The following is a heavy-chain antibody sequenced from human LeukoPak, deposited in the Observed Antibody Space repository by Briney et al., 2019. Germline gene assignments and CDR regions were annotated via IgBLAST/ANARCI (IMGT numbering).Heavy chain of an antibody. CDR2: ASAHNGDT. V-gene: IGHV1-18*01. CDR3: ARDWSVVLTPSASPIDY. J-gene: IGHJ4*02. D-gene: IGHD2-2*01. Sequence: PWASVKVSCKASGYIFTNFGISWVRQAPGQGLEWMAWASAHNGDTNFAPKFQGRLTLTTDASTSTAFMELTSLTSDDTAVYYCARDWSVVLTPSASPIDYWGQGALVTVSS. CDR1: GYIFTNFG.